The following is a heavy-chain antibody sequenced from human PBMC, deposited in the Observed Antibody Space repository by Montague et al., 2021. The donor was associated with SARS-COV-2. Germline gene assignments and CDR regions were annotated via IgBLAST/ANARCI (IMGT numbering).Heavy chain of an antibody. CDR2: IYHSGTT. V-gene: IGHV4-4*02. CDR3: ALPLGGARFDP. J-gene: IGHJ5*02. Sequence: SETLSLTCSVSGGSVSSVNWWTWVRQPPGKGLEWIGDIYHSGTTNYSPSLKSHLTISLDKSKNQFSLKSMPVTAADTAVYYCALPLGGARFDPWGQGTLVIVSS. CDR1: GGSVSSVNW. D-gene: IGHD3-16*01.